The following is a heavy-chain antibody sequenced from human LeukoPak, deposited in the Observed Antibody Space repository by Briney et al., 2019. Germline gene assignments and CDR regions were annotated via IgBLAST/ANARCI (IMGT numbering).Heavy chain of an antibody. D-gene: IGHD7-27*01. V-gene: IGHV4-61*02. CDR2: AHTSGST. CDR3: ESLHLGYYYMDV. Sequence: PSQTLSLTCTVSRGPITSGAYYWSWIRQPAGKGLEWIGRAHTSGSTNYNPSLESRVTISIDTSKNQFSLKLSSVTAADTAVYYCESLHLGYYYMDVWGKGTAVTISS. J-gene: IGHJ6*03. CDR1: RGPITSGAYY.